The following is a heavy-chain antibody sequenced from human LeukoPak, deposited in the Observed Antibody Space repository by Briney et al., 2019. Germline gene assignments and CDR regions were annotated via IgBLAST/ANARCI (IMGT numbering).Heavy chain of an antibody. CDR1: GDSIGCPY. J-gene: IGHJ3*02. CDR2: TFYVGST. Sequence: NTAETLSLTCTLSGDSIGCPYRSWIRQPPGKGLEWLGYTFYVGSTNYDPSLKSRFTISVDTSKNQFSLKINSVTAADTAVYYCAGDYYDRRGEDFDIWGQGTMVTVSS. D-gene: IGHD3-22*01. V-gene: IGHV4-59*11. CDR3: AGDYYDRRGEDFDI.